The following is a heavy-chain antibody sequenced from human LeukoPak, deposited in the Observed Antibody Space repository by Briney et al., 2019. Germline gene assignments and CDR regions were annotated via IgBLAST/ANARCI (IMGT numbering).Heavy chain of an antibody. Sequence: GGSLRLSCAASGFTFSSYWMNWARQAPGKGLEWVASINHNGNVNYYVDSVKGRFTISRDNAKNSLYLQMSNLRAEDTAVYYCARVSFVDYSNYGTIDYWGQGTLVTVSS. CDR1: GFTFSSYW. CDR2: INHNGNVN. J-gene: IGHJ4*02. D-gene: IGHD4-11*01. CDR3: ARVSFVDYSNYGTIDY. V-gene: IGHV3-7*03.